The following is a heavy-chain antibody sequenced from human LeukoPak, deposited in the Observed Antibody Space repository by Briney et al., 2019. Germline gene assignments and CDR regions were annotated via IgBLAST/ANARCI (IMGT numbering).Heavy chain of an antibody. D-gene: IGHD3-10*01. J-gene: IGHJ4*02. CDR3: ARDGGGGSGSYARYLDS. CDR1: GGSMGGGVYY. CDR2: IYHSGSA. Sequence: SQTLSLTCTVSGGSMGGGVYYWSWIRQHPGKGLEWLGYIYHSGSAYYNPSLNSQVTMSVDTSKNQLSLKVNSVTAADTAVYYCARDGGGGSGSYARYLDSWGQGILVTVSS. V-gene: IGHV4-31*01.